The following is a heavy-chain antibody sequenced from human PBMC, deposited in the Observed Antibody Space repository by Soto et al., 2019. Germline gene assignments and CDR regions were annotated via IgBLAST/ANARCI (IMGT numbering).Heavy chain of an antibody. D-gene: IGHD3-10*01. CDR1: GFTFSSYA. CDR3: ARDIGRFGELSFFANLYYYYYGMDV. Sequence: VQLVESGGGVVQPGRSLRLSCAASGFTFSSYAMHWVRQAPGKGLEWVAVISYDGSNKYYADSVKGRFTISRDNSKNTLYLQMNSLRAEDTAVYYCARDIGRFGELSFFANLYYYYYGMDVWGQGTTVTVSS. J-gene: IGHJ6*02. V-gene: IGHV3-30-3*01. CDR2: ISYDGSNK.